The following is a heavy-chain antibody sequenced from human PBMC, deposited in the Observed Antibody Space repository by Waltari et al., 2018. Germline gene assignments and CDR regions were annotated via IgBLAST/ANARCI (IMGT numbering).Heavy chain of an antibody. D-gene: IGHD3-3*01. J-gene: IGHJ5*02. CDR3: ARVNEEWGFWSGYYMAGWFDP. CDR2: IYYSGST. Sequence: QLQLQESGPGLVKPSETLSLTCTVSGGSISSSSDYWGWIRQPPGKGLGWIGGIYYSGSTSYNPSLKSRVTISVDTSKNQVSLELSSVTAADTAVYYCARVNEEWGFWSGYYMAGWFDPWGPGTLVTVSP. V-gene: IGHV4-39*07. CDR1: GGSISSSSDY.